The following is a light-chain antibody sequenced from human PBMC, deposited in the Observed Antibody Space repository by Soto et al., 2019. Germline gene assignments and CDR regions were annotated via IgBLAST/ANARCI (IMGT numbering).Light chain of an antibody. CDR2: DVS. Sequence: QSALTQPSSVSATPGQSPPIACSGTSSDVGVYNYVSWYQQHPGKVPKLMIYDVSNRPSGVSSRLYGSKSGNTASLTISGLQAEVEADDYCTSDTNSSTVYVFGTSAKVTVL. J-gene: IGLJ1*01. CDR3: TSDTNSSTVYV. V-gene: IGLV2-14*01. CDR1: SSDVGVYNY.